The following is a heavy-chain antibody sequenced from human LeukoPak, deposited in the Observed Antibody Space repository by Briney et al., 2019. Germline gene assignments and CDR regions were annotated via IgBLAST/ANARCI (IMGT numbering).Heavy chain of an antibody. Sequence: SETLSLTCAVYGGSFSGYYWSWIRQPPGKGLEWIGEINHSGSTNYNPSLKSRATISVDTSKNQFSLKLSSVTAADTAMYYCARRKGSCYTASGCAFDIWGQGTMVTVSS. CDR1: GGSFSGYY. V-gene: IGHV4-34*01. CDR2: INHSGST. CDR3: ARRKGSCYTASGCAFDI. J-gene: IGHJ3*02. D-gene: IGHD2-2*02.